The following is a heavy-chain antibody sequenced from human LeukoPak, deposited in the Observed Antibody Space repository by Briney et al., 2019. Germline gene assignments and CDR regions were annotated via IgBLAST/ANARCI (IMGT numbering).Heavy chain of an antibody. J-gene: IGHJ6*02. V-gene: IGHV1-18*01. CDR2: ISAYNGNT. CDR1: GYTFTSYG. Sequence: ASVKVSCKASGYTFTSYGISWVRQAPGQGLEWMGWISAYNGNTNYAQKLQGRVTMTTDTSTSTAYMELRSLRSDDTAVYYCARHSIAAAGRGYYGMDVWGQGTTVTVSS. D-gene: IGHD6-13*01. CDR3: ARHSIAAAGRGYYGMDV.